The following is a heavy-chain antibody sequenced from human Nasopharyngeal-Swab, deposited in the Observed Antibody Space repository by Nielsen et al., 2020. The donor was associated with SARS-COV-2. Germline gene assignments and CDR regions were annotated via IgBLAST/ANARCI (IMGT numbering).Heavy chain of an antibody. J-gene: IGHJ3*02. Sequence: SVKVSCKASGYTFTGYYMHWVRQAPGQGLEWIGWIVVGSGNTNYAQKFQERVTITRDMSTSTAYMELSSLRSEDTAVYYCAAERAHAFDIWGQGTMVTVSS. CDR1: GYTFTGYY. V-gene: IGHV1-58*02. CDR3: AAERAHAFDI. CDR2: IVVGSGNT.